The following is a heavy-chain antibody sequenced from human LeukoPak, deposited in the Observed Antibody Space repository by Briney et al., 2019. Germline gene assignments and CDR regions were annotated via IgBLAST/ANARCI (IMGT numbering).Heavy chain of an antibody. J-gene: IGHJ4*02. V-gene: IGHV3-23*01. CDR3: AKDSLAVTNYFDY. CDR1: GFTFSSYA. Sequence: GGSLRLSCAASGFTFSSYAMSWVRQAPGKGLEWVSAISGSGGSTYYADSVKGRFTISRDNSKNTLYLQMNSLRAGDTAVYYCAKDSLAVTNYFDYWGQGTLVTVSS. D-gene: IGHD4-17*01. CDR2: ISGSGGST.